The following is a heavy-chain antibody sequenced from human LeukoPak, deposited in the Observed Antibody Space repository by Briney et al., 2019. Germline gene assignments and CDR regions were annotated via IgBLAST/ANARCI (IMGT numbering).Heavy chain of an antibody. D-gene: IGHD6-6*01. J-gene: IGHJ5*02. CDR1: GGSISSYY. Sequence: KPSETLSLTCTVSGGSISSYYWSWIRQPPGKGLEWIGYIYHSGSTKYNPSLKSRVTISVDTSKNQFSLKLSSVTAADTAVYYCATVYSSSVSFDPWGQGTLVTVSS. CDR3: ATVYSSSVSFDP. V-gene: IGHV4-59*01. CDR2: IYHSGST.